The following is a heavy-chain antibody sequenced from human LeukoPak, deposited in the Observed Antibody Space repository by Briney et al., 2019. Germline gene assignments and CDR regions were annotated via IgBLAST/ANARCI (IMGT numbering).Heavy chain of an antibody. CDR2: INHSGST. CDR1: GGSFSGYY. D-gene: IGHD2-2*01. V-gene: IGHV4-34*01. J-gene: IGHJ5*02. Sequence: PSETLSLTCAVYGGSFSGYYWSWIRQPPGKGLEWIGEINHSGSTNYNPSLKSRVTISVDTSKNQFSLKLSSVTAADTAVYYCAWSQRKPTIVVVPAFDPWGQGTLVTVSS. CDR3: AWSQRKPTIVVVPAFDP.